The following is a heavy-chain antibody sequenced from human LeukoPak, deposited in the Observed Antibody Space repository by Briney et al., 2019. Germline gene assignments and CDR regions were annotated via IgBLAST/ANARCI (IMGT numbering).Heavy chain of an antibody. J-gene: IGHJ4*02. CDR1: GYTFTGYY. D-gene: IGHD5-18*01. CDR3: ARDLIRRSGYSYGSGGY. Sequence: ASVKVSCKASGYTFTGYYMHWVRQAPGQGLEWMGWINPNSGGTDYAQKSQGRVTMTRDTSISTAYMELSRLRSDDTAVYYCARDLIRRSGYSYGSGGYWGQGTLVTVSS. V-gene: IGHV1-2*02. CDR2: INPNSGGT.